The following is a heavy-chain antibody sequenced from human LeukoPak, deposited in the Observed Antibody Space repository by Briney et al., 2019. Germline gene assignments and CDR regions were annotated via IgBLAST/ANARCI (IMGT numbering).Heavy chain of an antibody. CDR2: MYDSGST. J-gene: IGHJ3*02. CDR3: ATTRIAARPTEAFDI. CDR1: GYSISSGYY. D-gene: IGHD6-6*01. V-gene: IGHV4-38-2*01. Sequence: SETLSLTCAVSGYSISSGYYWGWIRQPPGEGVEGIGSMYDSGSTYYNPSLKSRVTIEVETTKNNICLKLNCETAADAAVYYCATTRIAARPTEAFDIWGQGTMVTVSS.